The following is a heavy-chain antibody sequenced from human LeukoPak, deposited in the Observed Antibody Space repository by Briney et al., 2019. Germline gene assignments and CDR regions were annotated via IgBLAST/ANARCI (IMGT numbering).Heavy chain of an antibody. D-gene: IGHD1-26*01. CDR2: IYSSGST. CDR3: ARQGSGGRAFDI. CDR1: GGSISSYY. Sequence: SETLSLTCIVSGGSISSYYWSWIRQPPGKGLEWIGYIYSSGSTNSNPSLKSRVTISVDTSKSQFSLKMTSVTAAGTAVYYCARQGSGGRAFDIWGQGTMVTVSS. V-gene: IGHV4-59*08. J-gene: IGHJ3*02.